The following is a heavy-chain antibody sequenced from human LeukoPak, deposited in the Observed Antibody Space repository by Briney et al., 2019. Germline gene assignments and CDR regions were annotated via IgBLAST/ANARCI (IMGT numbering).Heavy chain of an antibody. CDR3: ARDTIVVVPPARRLDH. CDR2: IKYDGSEK. J-gene: IGHJ4*02. Sequence: GGSLRLSCAASGLTFSTFWMTWVRQAPGKGLEGVASIKYDGSEKYYVDSVKGRFTISRDNAKNSLYLQMNSLRAEDTAVYYCARDTIVVVPPARRLDHWGQGTLVTVSS. D-gene: IGHD2-2*01. V-gene: IGHV3-7*01. CDR1: GLTFSTFW.